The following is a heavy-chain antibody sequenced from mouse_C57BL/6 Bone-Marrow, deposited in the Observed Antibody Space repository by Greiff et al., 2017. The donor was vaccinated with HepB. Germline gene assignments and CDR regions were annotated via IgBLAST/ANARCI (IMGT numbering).Heavy chain of an antibody. J-gene: IGHJ1*03. V-gene: IGHV2-2*01. Sequence: VQRVESGPGLVQPSQSLSITCTVSGFSLTSYGVHWVRQSPGKGLEWLGVIWSGGSTDYNAAFISRLSISKDNSKSQVFFKMNSLQADDTAIYYCARNFGSNYLWYFDVWGTGTTVTVSS. CDR3: ARNFGSNYLWYFDV. D-gene: IGHD1-1*01. CDR1: GFSLTSYG. CDR2: IWSGGST.